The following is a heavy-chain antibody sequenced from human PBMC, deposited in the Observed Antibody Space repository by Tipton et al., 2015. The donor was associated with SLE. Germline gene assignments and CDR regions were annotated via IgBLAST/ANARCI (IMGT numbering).Heavy chain of an antibody. J-gene: IGHJ2*01. CDR3: AREPLEVREWFDL. D-gene: IGHD3-3*01. CDR2: IYYSGST. Sequence: TLSLTCTVPGGSISSSSYYWGWIRQPPGKGLEWIGSIYYSGSTYYNPSLKSRVTISVDTSKNQFSLKLSSVTAADTAVYYCAREPLEVREWFDLWGRRTLVTVSS. V-gene: IGHV4-39*07. CDR1: GGSISSSSYY.